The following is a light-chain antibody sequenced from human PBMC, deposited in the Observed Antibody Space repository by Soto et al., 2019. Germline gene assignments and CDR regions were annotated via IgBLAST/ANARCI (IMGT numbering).Light chain of an antibody. CDR3: QKYDSVPWT. CDR1: QGIGNN. CDR2: PAL. Sequence: DIQMTQSPSSLSASVGDRVTITCRARQGIGNNLAWYQQKPGKVPNLLIYPALTMHSGVPARFSGSGAGTDFTLSISGLQPEDVATYYCQKYDSVPWTFGQGTKV. J-gene: IGKJ1*01. V-gene: IGKV1-27*01.